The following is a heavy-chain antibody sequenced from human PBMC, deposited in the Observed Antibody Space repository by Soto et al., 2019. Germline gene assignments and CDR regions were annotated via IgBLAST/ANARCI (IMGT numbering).Heavy chain of an antibody. CDR1: GGTFSSYA. V-gene: IGHV1-69*13. J-gene: IGHJ6*02. Sequence: GASVKVSCKASGGTFSSYAISWVRQAPGQGLEWMGGIIPIFGTANYAQKFQGRVTITADESTSTAYMELSSLRSEGTAVYYCARTGTYYDFWSGHSAGYYYGMDVWGQGTTVTVSS. CDR3: ARTGTYYDFWSGHSAGYYYGMDV. CDR2: IIPIFGTA. D-gene: IGHD3-3*01.